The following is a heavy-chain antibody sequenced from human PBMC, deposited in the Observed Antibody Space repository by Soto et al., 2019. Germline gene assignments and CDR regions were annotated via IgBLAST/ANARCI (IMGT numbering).Heavy chain of an antibody. CDR3: ARSDCPSASCFARYFYTMAV. V-gene: IGHV1-46*01. CDR1: GYTFGSHY. D-gene: IGHD2-2*01. J-gene: IGHJ6*02. CDR2: INPSPGST. Sequence: QVQLVQSGAEVRKPGASVKVACKASGYTFGSHYVHWVRQAPGQALEWMGIINPSPGSTSYEEKVQGIVAMPRDTSTSTVSLGMSIRRSDDTPTYHSARSDCPSASCFARYFYTMAVCGQGTTATVSS.